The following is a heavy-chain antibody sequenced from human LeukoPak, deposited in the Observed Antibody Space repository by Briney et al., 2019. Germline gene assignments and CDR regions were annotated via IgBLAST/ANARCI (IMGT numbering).Heavy chain of an antibody. J-gene: IGHJ5*02. D-gene: IGHD3-3*02. V-gene: IGHV5-51*01. CDR3: GATFFPSPLASFDP. Sequence: GESLKISCKGSRYSFINYSIIWVRQMPGKGLEWMGIIYPGDSDTRYSPSFQGQVTISADKSISTAYLQWSSLKASDTAMYYCGATFFPSPLASFDPWGQGTLVTVSS. CDR2: IYPGDSDT. CDR1: RYSFINYS.